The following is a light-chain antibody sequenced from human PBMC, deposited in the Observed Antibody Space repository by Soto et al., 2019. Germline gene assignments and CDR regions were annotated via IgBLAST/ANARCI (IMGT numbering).Light chain of an antibody. CDR1: QSVGRN. Sequence: DIVMTQSPATLSVSPGERATLSCRASQSVGRNLAWYQQKPGQAPSLLIYAASGRASDLPARFSGSGSGTEFTLTISSLQSEDFAVYYCQQYTDWPWTLGQGTKVDIK. CDR2: AAS. V-gene: IGKV3-15*01. CDR3: QQYTDWPWT. J-gene: IGKJ1*01.